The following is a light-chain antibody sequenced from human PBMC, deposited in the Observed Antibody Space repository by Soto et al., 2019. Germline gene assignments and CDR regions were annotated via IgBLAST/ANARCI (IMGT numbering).Light chain of an antibody. CDR3: QQYGSSPPLT. V-gene: IGKV3-20*01. CDR1: QSVSSSY. CDR2: GAS. Sequence: EIVLTQSPGTLSLSPGERATLSCRASQSVSSSYLAWYQQKPGQAPRLLIYGASSRATGITDRFSGSGSGTDFTLTISRLEPEDFAVYYCQQYGSSPPLTCGGGTKVEIK. J-gene: IGKJ4*01.